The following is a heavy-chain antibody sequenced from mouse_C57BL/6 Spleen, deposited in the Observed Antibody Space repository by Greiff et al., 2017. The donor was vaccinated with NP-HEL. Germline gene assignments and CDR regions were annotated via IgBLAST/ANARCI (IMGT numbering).Heavy chain of an antibody. D-gene: IGHD1-1*01. Sequence: VQLQQSGAELVRPGASVTLSCKASGYTFTDYEMHWVKQTPVHGLEWIGAIDPETGGTAYNQKFKGKAILTADKSSSTAYRELRSLTSEDSAVYYWTRKGYYYGSSHYAMDYGGQGTSVTVSS. V-gene: IGHV1-15*01. CDR2: IDPETGGT. J-gene: IGHJ4*01. CDR3: TRKGYYYGSSHYAMDY. CDR1: GYTFTDYE.